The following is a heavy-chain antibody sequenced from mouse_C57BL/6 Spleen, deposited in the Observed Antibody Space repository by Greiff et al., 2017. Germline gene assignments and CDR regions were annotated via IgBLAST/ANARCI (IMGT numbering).Heavy chain of an antibody. Sequence: QVQLQQPGAELVKPGASVKMSCKASGYTFTSYWITWVKQRPGQGLEWIGDIYPGSGSTNYTEKFKSKATLTVDTSSSTAYMQLSILTSEDSAVYYCARKLLTRYAMDYWCQGTSVTVAS. CDR1: GYTFTSYW. CDR3: ARKLLTRYAMDY. J-gene: IGHJ4*01. CDR2: IYPGSGST. V-gene: IGHV1-55*01.